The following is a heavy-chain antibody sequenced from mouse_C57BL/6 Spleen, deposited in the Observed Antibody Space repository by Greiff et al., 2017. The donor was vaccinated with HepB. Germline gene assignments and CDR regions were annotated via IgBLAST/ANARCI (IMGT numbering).Heavy chain of an antibody. J-gene: IGHJ1*03. CDR1: GYTFTSYW. D-gene: IGHD1-1*01. CDR3: AISHFITTVVANFDV. V-gene: IGHV1-74*01. CDR2: IHPSDSAT. Sequence: QVQLQQPGAELVKPGASVKVSCKASGYTFTSYWMHWVKQRPGQGLEWIGRIHPSDSATNYNQKFKGKATLTVDKSSSTAYMQLSSLTSEDSAVYYCAISHFITTVVANFDVWGTGTTVTVSS.